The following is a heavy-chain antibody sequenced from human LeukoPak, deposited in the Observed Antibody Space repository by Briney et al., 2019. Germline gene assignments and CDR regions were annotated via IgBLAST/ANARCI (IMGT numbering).Heavy chain of an antibody. CDR2: ITWNSGNI. CDR1: GFTFTDHA. Sequence: GGSLRLSCAASGFTFTDHAMRWVRQAPGKGREWVSGITWNSGNIVYADSVKGRFTISRDNAKNSLYLQMNSLRAEDMALYYCAKDWGNGYSYGGLDYWGQGTLVTVSS. J-gene: IGHJ4*02. CDR3: AKDWGNGYSYGGLDY. V-gene: IGHV3-9*03. D-gene: IGHD5-18*01.